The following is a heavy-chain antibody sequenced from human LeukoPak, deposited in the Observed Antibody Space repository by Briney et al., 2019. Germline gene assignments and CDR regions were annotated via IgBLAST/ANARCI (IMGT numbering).Heavy chain of an antibody. CDR2: ISGSGGST. J-gene: IGHJ4*02. CDR3: AKGYYDYVWGSYYFDY. CDR1: GFTFSSYA. D-gene: IGHD3-16*01. Sequence: PGGSLRLSCAASGFTFSSYAMSWFRQAPGKGLEWVSAISGSGGSTYYADSVKGRFTISRDNSRDTLYLQMNSLRAEDTAVYYCAKGYYDYVWGSYYFDYWGQGTLATVSS. V-gene: IGHV3-23*01.